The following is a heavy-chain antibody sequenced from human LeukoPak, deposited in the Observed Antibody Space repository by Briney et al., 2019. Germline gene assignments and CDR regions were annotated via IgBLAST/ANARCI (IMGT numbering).Heavy chain of an antibody. CDR1: GYTFTSYG. CDR3: ARDSSRYDLTYFDF. V-gene: IGHV1-18*01. J-gene: IGHJ4*02. CDR2: ISAYNGNT. Sequence: GASVKVSCKASGYTFTSYGISWVRQAPGQGLEWRGWISAYNGNTNYAQKLQGRVTMTTDTSTSTAYMELRSLRSDDTAVYYCARDSSRYDLTYFDFWGQGTLVTVSS. D-gene: IGHD1-1*01.